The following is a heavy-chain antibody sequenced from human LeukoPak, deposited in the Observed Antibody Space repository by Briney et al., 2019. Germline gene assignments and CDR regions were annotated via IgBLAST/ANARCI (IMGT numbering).Heavy chain of an antibody. CDR2: IIPIFGTA. J-gene: IGHJ5*02. D-gene: IGHD1-26*01. CDR1: GGTFSSYA. V-gene: IGHV1-69*13. CDR3: ASAMYSGSYWFDP. Sequence: GASVKVSCKASGGTFSSYAISWVRQAPGQGLEWMGGIIPIFGTANYAQKFQGRVTITADESTSTAYMELSSLRSEDTAVYYCASAMYSGSYWFDPWGQGTLVTGSS.